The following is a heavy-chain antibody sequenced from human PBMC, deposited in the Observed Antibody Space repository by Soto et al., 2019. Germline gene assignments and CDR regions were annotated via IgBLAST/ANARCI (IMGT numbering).Heavy chain of an antibody. Sequence: GASVKFYWKAAGSTFTEYFRHWRRQAPDHGLEWVGWVNLISGCPNYSQEVREWVTLTRDTSINTAYMGLSSLRSDATAVYYCARGNEMGVAGTSFDYWGQGSLVTVSS. CDR3: ARGNEMGVAGTSFDY. CDR1: GSTFTEYF. D-gene: IGHD6-19*01. CDR2: VNLISGCP. V-gene: IGHV1-2*04. J-gene: IGHJ4*02.